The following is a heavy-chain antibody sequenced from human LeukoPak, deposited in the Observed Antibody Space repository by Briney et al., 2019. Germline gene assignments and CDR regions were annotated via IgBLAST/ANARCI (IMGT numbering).Heavy chain of an antibody. V-gene: IGHV4-38-2*01. CDR2: IYHSGST. CDR3: ARGGFYCGGDCYVDY. J-gene: IGHJ4*02. D-gene: IGHD2-21*02. CDR1: GYSISSGYY. Sequence: SETLSLTCAVSGYSISSGYYWGWIRQPPGKGLEWIGSIYHSGSTYYNPSLKSRVTISVDTSKNQFSLKLSSVTAADTAVYYCARGGFYCGGDCYVDYWGQGTLVTVSS.